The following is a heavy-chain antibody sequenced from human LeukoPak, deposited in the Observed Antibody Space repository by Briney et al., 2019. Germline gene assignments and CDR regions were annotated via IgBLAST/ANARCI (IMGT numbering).Heavy chain of an antibody. Sequence: GGSLRLSCAASGFTFSSYGMHWVRQAPGKGLEWVAVMSYDGSNKYYADSVKGRFTISRDNSKHTLYLQMNSLRAEDTAVYYCANVGSYGHFDYWGQGTLVTVSS. J-gene: IGHJ4*02. V-gene: IGHV3-30*18. CDR3: ANVGSYGHFDY. CDR2: MSYDGSNK. D-gene: IGHD3-16*01. CDR1: GFTFSSYG.